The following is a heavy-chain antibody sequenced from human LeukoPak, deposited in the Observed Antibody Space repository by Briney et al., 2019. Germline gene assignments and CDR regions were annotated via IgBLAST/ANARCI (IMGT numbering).Heavy chain of an antibody. V-gene: IGHV3-9*01. CDR3: AKDLGGRATTV. CDR1: GFTFEDHV. CDR2: SSWSGDRM. Sequence: PGGSPRLSCAASGFTFEDHVMHWVRQAPGKGLEWVSSSSWSGDRMGYADAVKGRFIISRDNAKNSLFLQMNSLRVEDTALYYCAKDLGGRATTVWGQGTLVTVSS. D-gene: IGHD1-26*01. J-gene: IGHJ4*02.